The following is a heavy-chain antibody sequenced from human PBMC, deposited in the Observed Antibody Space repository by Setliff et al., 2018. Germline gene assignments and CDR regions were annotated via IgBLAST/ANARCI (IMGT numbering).Heavy chain of an antibody. CDR1: GYTLTELS. CDR3: ATNSGGNTIDAFDI. Sequence: GASVKVSCKVSGYTLTELSMHWVRQAPGKGLEWMGGFGPGDGETIYAQKFQGRVTMTEDTSTDTAYMELSSLRSEDTAVYYCATNSGGNTIDAFDIWGQGTMVTVSS. D-gene: IGHD2-15*01. J-gene: IGHJ3*02. V-gene: IGHV1-24*01. CDR2: FGPGDGET.